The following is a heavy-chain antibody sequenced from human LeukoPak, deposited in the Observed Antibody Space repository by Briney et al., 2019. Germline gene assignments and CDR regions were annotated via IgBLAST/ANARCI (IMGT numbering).Heavy chain of an antibody. D-gene: IGHD6-13*01. Sequence: SETLSLTCTVSGGSISSGDYYWSWIRQPPGKRLEWIGYIYYSGSTNYNPSLESRVTISVDTSKNQFSLKLSSVTAADTAMYYCARRAYSSSWFNSDAFDIWGQGTMVTVSS. CDR1: GGSISSGDYY. CDR2: IYYSGST. V-gene: IGHV4-61*08. J-gene: IGHJ3*02. CDR3: ARRAYSSSWFNSDAFDI.